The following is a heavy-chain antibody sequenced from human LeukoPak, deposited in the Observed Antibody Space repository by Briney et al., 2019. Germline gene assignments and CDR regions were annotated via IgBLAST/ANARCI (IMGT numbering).Heavy chain of an antibody. CDR2: ISAYNGNT. Sequence: GASVKVSCKASGYTFTSYGISWVRQAPGQGLEWMGWISAYNGNTNYAQKLQGRVTMTRDTSTSTAYMELRSLRSDDTAVYYCARDYHSSSWGQLEDWGQGTLVTVSS. CDR1: GYTFTSYG. D-gene: IGHD6-13*01. CDR3: ARDYHSSSWGQLED. V-gene: IGHV1-18*01. J-gene: IGHJ4*02.